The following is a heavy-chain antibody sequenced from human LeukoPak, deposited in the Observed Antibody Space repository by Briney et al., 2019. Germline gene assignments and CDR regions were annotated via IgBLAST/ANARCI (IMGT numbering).Heavy chain of an antibody. CDR3: AGEVAATLFFDS. J-gene: IGHJ4*02. CDR2: INPSGDST. V-gene: IGHV1-46*01. Sequence: GASVKVSCKASGYTFTSNHIHWVRQAPGQGLEWMGVINPSGDSTSYAQNFQGRVTMTRDTSTSTVYMELSSLRSEDTAIYYCAGEVAATLFFDSWGQGTLVTVSS. D-gene: IGHD2-15*01. CDR1: GYTFTSNH.